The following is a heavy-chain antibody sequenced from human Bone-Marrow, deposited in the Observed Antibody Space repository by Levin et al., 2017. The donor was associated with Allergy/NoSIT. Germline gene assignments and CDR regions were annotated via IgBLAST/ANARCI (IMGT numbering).Heavy chain of an antibody. CDR1: GGSVSSGSYY. J-gene: IGHJ5*02. CDR2: IYYSGST. Sequence: SQTLSLTCTVSGGSVSSGSYYWSWIRQPPGKGLEWIGYIYYSGSTNYNPSLKSRVTISVDTSKNQFSLKLSSVTAADTAVYYCARVIEWFDPWGQGTLVTVSS. V-gene: IGHV4-61*01. CDR3: ARVIEWFDP.